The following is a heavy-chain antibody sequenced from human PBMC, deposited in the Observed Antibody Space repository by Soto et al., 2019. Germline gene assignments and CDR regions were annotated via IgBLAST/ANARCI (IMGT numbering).Heavy chain of an antibody. D-gene: IGHD3-10*01. J-gene: IGHJ6*02. CDR1: GYTFTNYG. CDR2: ISAYNDNT. Sequence: QIQLVQSGAEVKKAGASVKVSCKASGYTFTNYGISWVRQALGQGLEWMGWISAYNDNTNYAQKFQGRVTLTTDTSTGPAYMELGSLTSDDTAVYYCAREGYYYGSGSYSPPRYYGMDVWGQGTTVTVFS. V-gene: IGHV1-18*01. CDR3: AREGYYYGSGSYSPPRYYGMDV.